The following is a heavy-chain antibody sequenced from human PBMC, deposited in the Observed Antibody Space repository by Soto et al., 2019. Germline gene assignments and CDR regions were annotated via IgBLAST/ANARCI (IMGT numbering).Heavy chain of an antibody. D-gene: IGHD1-26*01. CDR3: ARDIDGFHGFDY. CDR2: IIPILDIA. J-gene: IGHJ4*02. V-gene: IGHV1-69*04. CDR1: GGTFSSYT. Sequence: ASVKVSCKASGGTFSSYTISWVRQAPGQGLEWMGRIIPILDIANYAQKFQGRVTITADKSTSTAYMELSSLRSEDTAVYYCARDIDGFHGFDYWGQGTLVTVSS.